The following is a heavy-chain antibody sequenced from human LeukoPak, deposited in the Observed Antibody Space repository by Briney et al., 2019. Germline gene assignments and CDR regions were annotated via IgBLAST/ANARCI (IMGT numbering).Heavy chain of an antibody. CDR3: ARDIRGPTGFDSSGRDTLDY. CDR1: TFTFNNYA. J-gene: IGHJ4*02. D-gene: IGHD3-22*01. Sequence: GGSLRLSCAASTFTFNNYAMHWVRQAPGKGLEWVAVVLYDGTMKYYGDSVKGRFTISRDNSNNMLYLQMNSLRPEDTAVYFCARDIRGPTGFDSSGRDTLDYWGQGTLVTVSS. V-gene: IGHV3-30*04. CDR2: VLYDGTMK.